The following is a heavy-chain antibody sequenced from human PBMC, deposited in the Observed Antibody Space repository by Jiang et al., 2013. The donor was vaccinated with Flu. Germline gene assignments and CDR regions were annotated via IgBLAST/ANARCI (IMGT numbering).Heavy chain of an antibody. D-gene: IGHD3-10*01. CDR2: IYYSGTT. Sequence: GLVKPSETLSLSCTVSGGSIISENSYWGWIRQPPGKGLEWIGSIYYSGTTYYNPSLKNRVTISVDTSKKQFSLKLSSVTAADTALYYCASQHWDHGVGSYYMSHWGQGTLVTVSS. J-gene: IGHJ4*02. V-gene: IGHV4-39*07. CDR3: ASQHWDHGVGSYYMSH. CDR1: GGSIISENSY.